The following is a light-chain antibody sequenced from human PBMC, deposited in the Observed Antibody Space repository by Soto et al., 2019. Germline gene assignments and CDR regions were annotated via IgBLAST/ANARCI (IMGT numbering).Light chain of an antibody. CDR3: SSYTSSSTQYV. Sequence: QSALTQPASVSGSPGQSITISCNGTSSDVGGYNCVSWYQQHPGKAPKLIIYYVSDRPSGISNRFSGSKSGNTASLTISGLQAEDEADYYCSSYTSSSTQYVFGTGTQLTVL. CDR1: SSDVGGYNC. J-gene: IGLJ1*01. CDR2: YVS. V-gene: IGLV2-14*03.